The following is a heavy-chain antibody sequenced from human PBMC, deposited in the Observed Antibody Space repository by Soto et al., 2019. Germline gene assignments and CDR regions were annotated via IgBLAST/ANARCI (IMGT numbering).Heavy chain of an antibody. CDR2: VSGGGVAT. J-gene: IGHJ3*01. CDR3: AKDQKGHTSWFDTFDV. Sequence: GGSLRLSCAASGFTFATYAMSWVRQAPGKGLEWVASVSGGGVATFYADSVKGRFTVSRDNSKNILYLQLSDLRAEDMAIYYCAKDQKGHTSWFDTFDVWGQGTLVTVSS. V-gene: IGHV3-23*01. CDR1: GFTFATYA. D-gene: IGHD3-9*01.